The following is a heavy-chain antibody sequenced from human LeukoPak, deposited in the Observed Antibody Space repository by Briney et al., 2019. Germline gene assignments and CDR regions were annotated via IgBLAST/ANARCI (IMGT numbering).Heavy chain of an antibody. D-gene: IGHD2-2*01. CDR2: IWYDGSNK. J-gene: IGHJ4*02. CDR1: GFTFGSYG. V-gene: IGHV3-33*03. CDR3: ATDLYCSSTSCYRRFDY. Sequence: GGSLRLSCAASGFTFGSYGMHWVRQAPGKGLEWVALIWYDGSNKYYADSVKGRFTISRDNAKNSLYLQMNSLRAEDTAVYYCATDLYCSSTSCYRRFDYWGQGTLVTVSS.